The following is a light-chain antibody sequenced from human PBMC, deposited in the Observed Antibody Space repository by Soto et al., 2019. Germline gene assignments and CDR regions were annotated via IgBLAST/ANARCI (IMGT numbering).Light chain of an antibody. V-gene: IGKV1-5*01. Sequence: DIQTTQSPSTLSASVGDRVTITCRASQSITTWLAWYQQKSGKAPKLLVYDASSLESGVPSRFSGSGSGTEFTLTISSLQPDDIATYYCQQYSSYWTFGQGTKVDNK. CDR3: QQYSSYWT. CDR2: DAS. J-gene: IGKJ1*01. CDR1: QSITTW.